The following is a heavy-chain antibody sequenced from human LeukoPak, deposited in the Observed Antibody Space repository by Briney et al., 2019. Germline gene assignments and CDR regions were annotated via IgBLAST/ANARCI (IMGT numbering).Heavy chain of an antibody. CDR1: GFTFSTYA. CDR2: LTGSGAST. D-gene: IGHD2/OR15-2a*01. J-gene: IGHJ4*02. Sequence: GGSLRLSCAASGFTFSTYAMSWVRQAPGKGLEWVSTLTGSGASTYYADSVKGRFTISRDNSENTLYLQMNSLRAEDTAVYYCAKDYFLIDYWGQGTLVTVSS. CDR3: AKDYFLIDY. V-gene: IGHV3-23*01.